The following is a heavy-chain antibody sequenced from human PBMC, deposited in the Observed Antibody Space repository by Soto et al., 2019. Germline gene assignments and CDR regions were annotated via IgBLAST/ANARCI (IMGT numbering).Heavy chain of an antibody. Sequence: QVQLQESAPGLVKHSETLSLMYTVSGGSISSNYWSWIRQPPGKGLEYIGYIYYSGSTNYNPSLKSRVTISVDTSKNQCSLKLSSVTAADTAVYDCARGGGSPDYWGQGTLVTVSS. CDR3: ARGGGSPDY. J-gene: IGHJ4*02. CDR2: IYYSGST. CDR1: GGSISSNY. V-gene: IGHV4-59*01. D-gene: IGHD3-10*01.